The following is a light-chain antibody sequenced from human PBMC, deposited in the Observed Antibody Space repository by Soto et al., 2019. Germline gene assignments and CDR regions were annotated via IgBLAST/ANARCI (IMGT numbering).Light chain of an antibody. CDR2: KVS. Sequence: DVVLTQSPLSLPVTLGQPASISCRSSLSLVYSDGSTYLNWFQQRPGHSPRRLIYKVSNRDSGVRDRFSGSGSGTDFTLEISRVEAEDVGVYYWVQRTHWPPITFGQGTRLEIK. CDR3: VQRTHWPPIT. V-gene: IGKV2-30*01. CDR1: LSLVYSDGSTY. J-gene: IGKJ5*01.